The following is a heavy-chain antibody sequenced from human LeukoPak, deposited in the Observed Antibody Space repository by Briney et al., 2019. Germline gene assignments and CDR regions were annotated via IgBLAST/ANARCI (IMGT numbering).Heavy chain of an antibody. D-gene: IGHD3-9*01. Sequence: PSETLSLTCSVSGDSISNGDYFWRWVRKHPGKGLERIVYIFDSESTYYNPSLKSRVTMSVDTSKIQFSLKLSSVTAAYTAVYFCATVTYYDILTGRGYYFEYWGQGTLVTVSS. V-gene: IGHV4-31*03. CDR2: IFDSEST. J-gene: IGHJ4*02. CDR3: ATVTYYDILTGRGYYFEY. CDR1: GDSISNGDYF.